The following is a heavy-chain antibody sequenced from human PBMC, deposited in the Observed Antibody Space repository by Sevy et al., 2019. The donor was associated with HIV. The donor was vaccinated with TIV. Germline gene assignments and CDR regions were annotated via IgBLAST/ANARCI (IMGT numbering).Heavy chain of an antibody. CDR1: GFTFTSYA. V-gene: IGHV3-23*01. CDR3: ASAMTNFDY. Sequence: GGSLRLSCAASGFTFTSYAMSWVRQAPGKGLEWVSTISGSGGSTYYADSVRGRFTISRDNSKSTLYLQMNSLRAEDTAVYYCASAMTNFDYWSQGTLVTVSS. J-gene: IGHJ4*02. CDR2: ISGSGGST.